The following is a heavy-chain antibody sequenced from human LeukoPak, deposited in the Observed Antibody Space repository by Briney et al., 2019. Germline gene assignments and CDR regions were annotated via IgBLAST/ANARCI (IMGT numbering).Heavy chain of an antibody. D-gene: IGHD3-10*01. CDR3: ARHRSSGRRGFDY. Sequence: GGSLRLSCAASGFTFSSYAMTWVRQAPGKGLEWVSVIYSGGSTYYADSVKGRFTISRDSSKNTLFLQMNSLRAEDTAVYYCARHRSSGRRGFDYWGQGTLVTVSS. V-gene: IGHV3-66*04. CDR1: GFTFSSYA. CDR2: IYSGGST. J-gene: IGHJ4*02.